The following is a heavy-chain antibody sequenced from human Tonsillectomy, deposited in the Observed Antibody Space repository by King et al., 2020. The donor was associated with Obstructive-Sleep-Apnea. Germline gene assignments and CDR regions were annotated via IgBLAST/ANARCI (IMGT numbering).Heavy chain of an antibody. CDR2: ISHDGSNK. Sequence: VQLVESGGGVVQPGRSLRLSCAASGFTFSSYAMYWVRQAPGKGLEWVAVISHDGSNKYYADSVKGRFTISRDNSKNTLYLQTNVLRAEDTAVYYCARDRHDYGDYGGSAYYGMDVWGQGTTVTVSS. D-gene: IGHD4-17*01. CDR3: ARDRHDYGDYGGSAYYGMDV. CDR1: GFTFSSYA. J-gene: IGHJ6*02. V-gene: IGHV3-30-3*01.